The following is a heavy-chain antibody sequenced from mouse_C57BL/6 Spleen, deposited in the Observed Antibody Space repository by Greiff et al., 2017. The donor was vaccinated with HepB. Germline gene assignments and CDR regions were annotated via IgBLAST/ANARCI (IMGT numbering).Heavy chain of an antibody. Sequence: EVHLVESGGGLVKPGGSLKLSCAASGFTFSSYTMSWVRQTPEKRLEWVATISGGGGNTYYPDSVKGRFTISRDNAKNTLYLQMSSLRSEDTALYYWARPHYYGSSLYWYFDVWGTGTTVTVSS. CDR1: GFTFSSYT. V-gene: IGHV5-9*01. CDR2: ISGGGGNT. D-gene: IGHD1-1*01. CDR3: ARPHYYGSSLYWYFDV. J-gene: IGHJ1*03.